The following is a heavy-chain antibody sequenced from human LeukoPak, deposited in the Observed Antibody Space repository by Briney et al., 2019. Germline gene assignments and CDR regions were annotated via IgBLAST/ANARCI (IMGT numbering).Heavy chain of an antibody. J-gene: IGHJ4*02. CDR1: GFTFSSYW. CDR2: INSDGSST. V-gene: IGHV3-74*01. CDR3: AHGTVYQLDY. D-gene: IGHD2-2*01. Sequence: GGSLRLSCAASGFTFSSYWMHWVRQGPGKGLVWVSRINSDGSSTNYADSVKGRFTISRDNAKNTLYLQMNSLRAEDTAVYYCAHGTVYQLDYWGRGTLVTVSS.